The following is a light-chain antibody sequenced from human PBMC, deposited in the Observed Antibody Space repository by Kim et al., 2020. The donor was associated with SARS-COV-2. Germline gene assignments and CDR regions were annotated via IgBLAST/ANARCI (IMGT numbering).Light chain of an antibody. Sequence: LSPGERATLSCRASQSVSTYLAWYQQRSGQAPRVLIYDASNRATGIPARFSGSGSGTDFTLTISSLQPEDFAVYYCQQRSSWPLTFGGGTKLEI. V-gene: IGKV3-11*01. CDR2: DAS. CDR3: QQRSSWPLT. CDR1: QSVSTY. J-gene: IGKJ4*01.